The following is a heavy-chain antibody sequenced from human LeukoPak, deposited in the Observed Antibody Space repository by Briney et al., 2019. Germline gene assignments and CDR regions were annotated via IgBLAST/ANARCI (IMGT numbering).Heavy chain of an antibody. D-gene: IGHD2-21*01. V-gene: IGHV4-34*01. J-gene: IGHJ5*02. CDR1: GGSISSYY. Sequence: SETLSLTCTVSGGSISSYYWSWIRQPPGKGLEWIGEINHSGSTNYNPSLKSRVTISVDTSKNQFSLKLSSVTAADTAVYYCARQRRRGDRVFDPWGQGTLVTVSS. CDR3: ARQRRRGDRVFDP. CDR2: INHSGST.